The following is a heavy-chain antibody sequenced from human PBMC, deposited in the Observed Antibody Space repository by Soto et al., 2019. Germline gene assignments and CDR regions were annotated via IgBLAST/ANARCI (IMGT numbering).Heavy chain of an antibody. Sequence: GGSLRLSCAASGFTVSTSQMTWVRQAPGKGLEWVSVIFIGGTTQYAESVKGRFTVSRANAQNSLYLQMNSLRAEDTAVYYCARSLVRATPDSWGQGTLVTVPS. J-gene: IGHJ4*02. CDR3: ARSLVRATPDS. V-gene: IGHV3-66*01. CDR2: IFIGGTT. D-gene: IGHD1-26*01. CDR1: GFTVSTSQ.